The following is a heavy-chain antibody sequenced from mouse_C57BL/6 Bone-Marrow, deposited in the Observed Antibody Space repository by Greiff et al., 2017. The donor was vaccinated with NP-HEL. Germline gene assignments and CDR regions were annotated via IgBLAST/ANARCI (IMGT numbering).Heavy chain of an antibody. Sequence: EVQLVESGGGLVQPGGSMKLSCVASGFTFSNYWMNWVRQSPEKGLEWVAQIRLKSDNYATHYAESVKGRFTISRDDSKSSVYLQMNNLRAEDTGIYYCTAPMVTYFDYWGQGTTLTVSS. CDR3: TAPMVTYFDY. J-gene: IGHJ2*01. CDR2: IRLKSDNYAT. D-gene: IGHD2-3*01. V-gene: IGHV6-3*01. CDR1: GFTFSNYW.